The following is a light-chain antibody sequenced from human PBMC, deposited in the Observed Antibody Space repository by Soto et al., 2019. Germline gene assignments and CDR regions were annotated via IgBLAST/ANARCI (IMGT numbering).Light chain of an antibody. CDR1: QNVGSNY. J-gene: IGKJ1*01. Sequence: EIVLTQSPGTLSLSPGERATLSCRASQNVGSNYLAWYQQKGGQAPRLLIYATSSRTTGIPDRFSGSGSGTEFTLTISRLEPEDFAVYYGQQYGSIWTFGQGTKVEIK. CDR3: QQYGSIWT. V-gene: IGKV3-20*01. CDR2: ATS.